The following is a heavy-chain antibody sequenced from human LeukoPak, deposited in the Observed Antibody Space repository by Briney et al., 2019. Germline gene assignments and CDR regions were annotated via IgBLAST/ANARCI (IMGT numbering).Heavy chain of an antibody. D-gene: IGHD3-10*01. CDR1: GGTFSSYA. CDR3: ARNVWFGELLPRQI. V-gene: IGHV1-69*13. J-gene: IGHJ4*02. Sequence: SVKVSCKASGGTFSSYAISWVRQAPGQGLEWIGGIIPIFGTANYAQKFQGRVTITADESTSTAYMELSSLRSEDTAVYYCARNVWFGELLPRQIWGQGTLVTVSS. CDR2: IIPIFGTA.